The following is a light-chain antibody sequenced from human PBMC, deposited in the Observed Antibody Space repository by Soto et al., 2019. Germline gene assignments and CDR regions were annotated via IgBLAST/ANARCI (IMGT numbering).Light chain of an antibody. CDR2: GAS. Sequence: EIVLTQSPGTLSLSPGERATLSCRASQSVNSNYLAWYQQKPGQAPRLLIYGASSRATGIPDRFSGSGSGTDFTIIISRLEPADFAVYYCQQYGSSPLFTFGHGTKVDIK. CDR1: QSVNSNY. CDR3: QQYGSSPLFT. J-gene: IGKJ3*01. V-gene: IGKV3-20*01.